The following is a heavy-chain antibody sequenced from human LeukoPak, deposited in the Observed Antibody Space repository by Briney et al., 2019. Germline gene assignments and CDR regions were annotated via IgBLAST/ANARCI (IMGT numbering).Heavy chain of an antibody. CDR2: IKQDGSNK. D-gene: IGHD3-22*01. V-gene: IGHV3-7*01. J-gene: IGHJ4*02. Sequence: PGGSLRLSCAASGFTFSSYWMSWVRQAPGKGLEWVANIKQDGSNKYYADSVKGRFTISRDNSKNTLYLQMNSLRAEDTAVYYCVSGEYYDSSGCDYWGQGTLVTVSS. CDR3: VSGEYYDSSGCDY. CDR1: GFTFSSYW.